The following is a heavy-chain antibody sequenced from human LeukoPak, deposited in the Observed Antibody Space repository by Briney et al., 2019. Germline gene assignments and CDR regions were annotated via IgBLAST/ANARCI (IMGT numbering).Heavy chain of an antibody. D-gene: IGHD3-10*01. V-gene: IGHV3-74*03. CDR1: GFTFINYW. Sequence: GGSLILSCVGSGFTFINYWMHWVRQAPGKGLIWVSRIRFDGSSTMYADSVKGRFTISRDNAKNTLYLHMNSLRAEDTAVYYCARDDYYSSWGQGTLVTVSS. CDR3: ARDDYYSS. J-gene: IGHJ5*02. CDR2: IRFDGSST.